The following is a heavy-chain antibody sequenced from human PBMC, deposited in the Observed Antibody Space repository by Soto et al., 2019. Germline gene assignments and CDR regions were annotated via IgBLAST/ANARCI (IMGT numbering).Heavy chain of an antibody. D-gene: IGHD5-12*01. CDR1: GFTFSSYA. Sequence: GGSLRLSCAASGFTFSSYAMSWVRQAPGKGLEWVSAISGSGGSTYYADSGKGRFTISRDNSKNTLYLQMNSLRAEDTAVYYCANGLLVATGWTAFDIWGQGTMVTVSS. V-gene: IGHV3-23*01. CDR3: ANGLLVATGWTAFDI. CDR2: ISGSGGST. J-gene: IGHJ3*02.